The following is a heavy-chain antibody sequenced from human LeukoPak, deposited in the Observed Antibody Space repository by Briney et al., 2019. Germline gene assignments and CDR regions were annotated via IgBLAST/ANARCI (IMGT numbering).Heavy chain of an antibody. V-gene: IGHV3-53*01. J-gene: IGHJ2*01. Sequence: GGSLRLSCAASGFTVSSNYMNWVRQAPGKGLEWVSVIYGGGNIYYADSVKGRFTISRDNSKNTLYLQMNSLRAEDTAVYHCVGGPGWVFDLWGRGTLVTVSS. CDR1: GFTVSSNY. D-gene: IGHD6-19*01. CDR3: VGGPGWVFDL. CDR2: IYGGGNI.